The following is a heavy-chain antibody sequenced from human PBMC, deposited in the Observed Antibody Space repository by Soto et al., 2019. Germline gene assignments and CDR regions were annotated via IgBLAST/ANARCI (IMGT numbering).Heavy chain of an antibody. CDR3: ARMATSGTLNWFDP. Sequence: PLKFSCKGSGYAFSNNDISWVRQGIGQGLEWMGWMNPNSGNGGYAQKFQGRVTMTRDTSTSTAYMELSSLTSDDTAIYYCARMATSGTLNWFDPWGQGTLVTVSS. CDR1: GYAFSNND. J-gene: IGHJ5*02. V-gene: IGHV1-8*01. CDR2: MNPNSGNG.